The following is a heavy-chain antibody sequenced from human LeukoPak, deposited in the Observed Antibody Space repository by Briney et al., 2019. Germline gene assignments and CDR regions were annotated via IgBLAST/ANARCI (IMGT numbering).Heavy chain of an antibody. CDR1: GFTFSTYG. Sequence: PGGSLRLSCAASGFTFSTYGMHWVRQAPGRGLEWVAFIRYDGGETFYADFVKGRFTISRDNSKNTLYLQMNSLRAEDTAVYYCAKDHAICSGGSCYSYYFDYWGQGTLVTVSS. V-gene: IGHV3-30*02. CDR3: AKDHAICSGGSCYSYYFDY. D-gene: IGHD2-15*01. CDR2: IRYDGGET. J-gene: IGHJ4*02.